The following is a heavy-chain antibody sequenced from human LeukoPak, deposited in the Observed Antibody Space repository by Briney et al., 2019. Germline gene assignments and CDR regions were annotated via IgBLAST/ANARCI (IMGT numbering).Heavy chain of an antibody. CDR1: GFTFRSHA. J-gene: IGHJ4*02. CDR2: IYENGGTT. D-gene: IGHD2-21*01. Sequence: GGSLRLSCIGSGFTFRSHAMSWVRQAPEKGLEFVSGIYENGGTTYYADSVKGRFSISRDNSKNTLYLQMDSLRGEDTAVYYCAKDFRIGYSAHFDYWGQGALVTVSS. V-gene: IGHV3-23*01. CDR3: AKDFRIGYSAHFDY.